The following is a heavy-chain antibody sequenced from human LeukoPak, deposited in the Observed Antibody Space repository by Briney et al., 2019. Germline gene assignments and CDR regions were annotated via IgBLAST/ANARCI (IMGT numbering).Heavy chain of an antibody. V-gene: IGHV1-18*01. CDR3: ARDYDILTGNPGPDC. D-gene: IGHD3-9*01. CDR1: GYTFANYG. J-gene: IGHJ4*02. CDR2: ISAYNRNT. Sequence: ASVMVSCKASGYTFANYGVSWVRRAPGQGLEWMGWISAYNRNTNYAQKFQGRVTMTTDTSTSTVYMDLRSLRSDDTAVYYCARDYDILTGNPGPDCWGQGTLVTVSS.